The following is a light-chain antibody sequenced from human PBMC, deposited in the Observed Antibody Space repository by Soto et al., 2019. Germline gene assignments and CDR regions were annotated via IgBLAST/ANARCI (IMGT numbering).Light chain of an antibody. Sequence: QSVLTQPPSVSGAPGQRVTISCTGSSSNIGAYYDVHWYQQVPGTAPKLLIFSNTNRPSGVPDRFSGSKSGTSATLGITGFQTGDEADYYCGSWDSSLSAYVFGTGTKGTVL. CDR1: SSNIGAYYD. CDR3: GSWDSSLSAYV. J-gene: IGLJ1*01. CDR2: SNT. V-gene: IGLV1-40*01.